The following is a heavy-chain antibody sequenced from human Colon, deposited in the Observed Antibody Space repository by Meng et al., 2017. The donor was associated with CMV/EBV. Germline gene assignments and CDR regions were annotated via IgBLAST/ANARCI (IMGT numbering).Heavy chain of an antibody. CDR2: IYHTGRT. V-gene: IGHV4-59*01. Sequence: SETLSLTCSVSGGSISSYYWSWIRQPPGKGLEYIGYIYHTGRTNYNPSLQGRVSISQDPSKNQFFLDLTSVTTADTAVYYCARVLNTLGLFDYWGQGKLVTVSS. CDR1: GGSISSYY. J-gene: IGHJ4*02. CDR3: ARVLNTLGLFDY.